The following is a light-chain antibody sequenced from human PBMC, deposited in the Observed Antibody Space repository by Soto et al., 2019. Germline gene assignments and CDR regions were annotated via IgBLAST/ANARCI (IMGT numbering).Light chain of an antibody. CDR3: QQTRAYPST. CDR1: QSVGRN. V-gene: IGKV3-15*01. J-gene: IGKJ4*01. CDR2: TTS. Sequence: EIVMQQSPGTLSVSPGERVTLSFRPSQSVGRNLAWYQQEPGQAPRLLIYTTSTRAPGIPARFSGSGSGTEFTLTISSLQAEDFASYYCQQTRAYPSTFGGGTKVDIK.